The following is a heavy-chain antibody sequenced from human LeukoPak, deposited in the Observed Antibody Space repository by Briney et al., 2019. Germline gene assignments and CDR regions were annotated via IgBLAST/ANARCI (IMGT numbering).Heavy chain of an antibody. CDR1: GGSISDYY. CDR3: ARDKGSNPFDY. D-gene: IGHD4-11*01. J-gene: IGHJ4*02. V-gene: IGHV4-4*07. CDR2: IYTSGST. Sequence: SETLSLTCTVSGGSISDYYWNWIRQPAGKGLEWIGRIYTSGSTYYNPSLKSRVTMSVDTSKNQFSLKVSSVTAADTAVYYCARDKGSNPFDYWGQGTLVTVSS.